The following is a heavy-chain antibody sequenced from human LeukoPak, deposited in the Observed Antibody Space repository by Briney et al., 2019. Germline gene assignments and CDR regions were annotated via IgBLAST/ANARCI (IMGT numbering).Heavy chain of an antibody. J-gene: IGHJ5*02. D-gene: IGHD3-10*01. CDR2: INPNSGGT. CDR1: GYTFTGQY. Sequence: ASVKVSCKASGYTFTGQYMHWVRQAPGQGLEWMGWINPNSGGTNYAQKFQGRVTMTRDTSISTAYMELSSLRSDDTAVYYCSRDLLMYYSGSGESTWGQGTQVTVSS. CDR3: SRDLLMYYSGSGEST. V-gene: IGHV1-2*02.